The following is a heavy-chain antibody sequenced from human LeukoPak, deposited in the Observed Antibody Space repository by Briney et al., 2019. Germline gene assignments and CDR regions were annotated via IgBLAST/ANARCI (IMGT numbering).Heavy chain of an antibody. CDR3: AKMGDIVVVVDWFDP. CDR2: IKQDGTEK. D-gene: IGHD2-15*01. V-gene: IGHV3-7*03. CDR1: GFTFSRYW. J-gene: IGHJ5*02. Sequence: GGSLRLSCAASGFTFSRYWMSWVRQTPGKGLEWVANIKQDGTEKYYVDSVKGRFTISGDNAKNLLYLQMNSLRAEDTAVYYCAKMGDIVVVVDWFDPWGQGTLVTVSS.